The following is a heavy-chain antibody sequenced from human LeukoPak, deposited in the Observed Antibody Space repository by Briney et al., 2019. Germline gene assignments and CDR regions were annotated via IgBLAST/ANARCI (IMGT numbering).Heavy chain of an antibody. CDR2: ISSSSSYI. CDR3: ARGGYCSSTSCHLLNY. Sequence: GGSVRLSCAASGFTFSSYSMNWVRQAPGKGLEWVSSISSSSSYIYYADSVKGRFTISRDNAKNSLYLQMNSLRAEDTAVYYCARGGYCSSTSCHLLNYWGQGTLVTVSS. J-gene: IGHJ4*02. V-gene: IGHV3-21*01. CDR1: GFTFSSYS. D-gene: IGHD2-2*01.